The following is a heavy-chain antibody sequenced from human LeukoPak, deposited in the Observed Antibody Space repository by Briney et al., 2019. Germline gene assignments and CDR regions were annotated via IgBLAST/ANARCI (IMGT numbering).Heavy chain of an antibody. CDR1: GFTFSSYA. CDR2: ISGSGGST. CDR3: AKDKYSSSWNAFDI. D-gene: IGHD6-13*01. J-gene: IGHJ3*02. V-gene: IGHV3-23*01. Sequence: PGGSLRLSCAASGFTFSSYAMSWVRQAPGKGLEWVLAISGSGGSTYYANSVKGRFTISRDNSKNTLYLQMNSLRAEDTAVYYCAKDKYSSSWNAFDIWGQGTMVTVSS.